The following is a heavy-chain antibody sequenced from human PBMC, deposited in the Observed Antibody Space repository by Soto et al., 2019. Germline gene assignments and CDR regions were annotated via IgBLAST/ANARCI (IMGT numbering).Heavy chain of an antibody. CDR3: GRAEAAAGVDY. CDR1: GFTFSSYW. D-gene: IGHD6-13*01. Sequence: EVQLVESGGGLVQPGGSLRLSCAASGFTFSSYWMHWVRQAPGKGLVWVSRINSDGSSTSYVDSVKGRFTISRDNAKDTLYLQMNSLRVEDTAVYYCGRAEAAAGVDYWGQGTLVTVSS. V-gene: IGHV3-74*01. CDR2: INSDGSST. J-gene: IGHJ4*02.